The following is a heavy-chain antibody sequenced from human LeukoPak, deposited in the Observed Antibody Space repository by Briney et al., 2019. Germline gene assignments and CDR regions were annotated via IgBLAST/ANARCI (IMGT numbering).Heavy chain of an antibody. CDR1: GFTFSSYA. CDR2: ISGSGGST. CDR3: AKYSSSSGRLFDY. V-gene: IGHV3-23*01. Sequence: GGSLRLSCAASGFTFSSYAMSWVRQAPGKGLGWVSAISGSGGSTYYADSVKGRFTISRDNSKNTLYLQMNSLRAEDTAVYYCAKYSSSSGRLFDYWGQGTLVTVSS. D-gene: IGHD6-6*01. J-gene: IGHJ4*02.